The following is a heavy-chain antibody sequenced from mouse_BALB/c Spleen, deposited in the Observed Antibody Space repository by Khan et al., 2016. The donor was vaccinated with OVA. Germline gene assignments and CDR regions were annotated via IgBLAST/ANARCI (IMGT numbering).Heavy chain of an antibody. CDR3: VRGGKFAY. V-gene: IGHV1S137*01. CDR1: GYTFTDYA. D-gene: IGHD1-1*02. J-gene: IGHJ3*01. Sequence: VQLQESGAELVRPGVSVKISCKASGYTFTDYAMHWVKQRHAKSLAWIGVISTNYGDADYNQKFQGKASMTVDRSSSTVYMELARLTSEDSAIYYCVRGGKFAYWGQGTLVTVSA. CDR2: ISTNYGDA.